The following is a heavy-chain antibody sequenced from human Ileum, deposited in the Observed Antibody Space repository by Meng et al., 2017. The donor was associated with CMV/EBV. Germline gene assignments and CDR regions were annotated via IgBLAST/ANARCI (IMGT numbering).Heavy chain of an antibody. Sequence: GESLKISCAASGFTFSSYAMHWVRQAPGKGLEWVAVISYDGSNKYYADSVKGRFTISRDNSKNTLYLQMNSLRAEDTAVYYCAREGTTSWYFDLWGRGTLVTVSS. V-gene: IGHV3-30-3*01. D-gene: IGHD1/OR15-1a*01. CDR2: ISYDGSNK. J-gene: IGHJ2*01. CDR3: AREGTTSWYFDL. CDR1: GFTFSSYA.